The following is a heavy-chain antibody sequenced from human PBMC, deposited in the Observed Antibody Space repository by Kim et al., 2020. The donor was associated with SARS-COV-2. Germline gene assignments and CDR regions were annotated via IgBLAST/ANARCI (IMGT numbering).Heavy chain of an antibody. J-gene: IGHJ4*02. D-gene: IGHD5-18*01. CDR3: ARGGQGSYGDTVFDY. Sequence: AASVKSRFTLSRDDAKNSPYLQMNSLKTEDTAVYYCARGGQGSYGDTVFDYWGQGTLVTVSS. V-gene: IGHV3-72*01.